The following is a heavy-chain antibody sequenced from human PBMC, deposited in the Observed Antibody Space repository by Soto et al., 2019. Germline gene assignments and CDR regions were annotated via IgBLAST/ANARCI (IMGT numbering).Heavy chain of an antibody. CDR3: AKDISGRGSFYYYYGVDV. V-gene: IGHV3-9*01. J-gene: IGHJ6*02. D-gene: IGHD1-26*01. CDR2: ISWNSGSI. CDR1: GFTFDDYA. Sequence: GGSLRLSCTASGFTFDDYAMHWVRQAPGKGLEWVSGISWNSGSIGYADSVKARFTISRDNAKNSLYLQMNSLRAEDTALYYCAKDISGRGSFYYYYGVDVWGQGTPVTVSS.